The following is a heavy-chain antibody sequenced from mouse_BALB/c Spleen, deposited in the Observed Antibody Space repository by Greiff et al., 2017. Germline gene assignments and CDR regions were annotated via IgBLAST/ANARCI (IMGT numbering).Heavy chain of an antibody. V-gene: IGHV1-14*01. Sequence: VHVKQSGPELVKPGASVKMSCKASGYTFTSYIIHWVKQKPGQGLEWIGYINPYNDGTKYIEKFKGKATLTSDKSSSTAYMELSSLTSEDSAVYYCYGPFAYWGQGTLVTVSA. D-gene: IGHD1-1*01. J-gene: IGHJ3*01. CDR2: INPYNDGT. CDR1: GYTFTSYI. CDR3: YGPFAY.